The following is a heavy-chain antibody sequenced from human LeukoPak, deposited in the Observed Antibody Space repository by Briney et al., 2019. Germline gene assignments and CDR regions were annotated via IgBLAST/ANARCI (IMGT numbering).Heavy chain of an antibody. J-gene: IGHJ5*02. CDR1: GFTFSSYA. CDR2: ISGSGGST. CDR3: AKRSTGYSSGWSPDWFDP. D-gene: IGHD6-19*01. Sequence: GGSLRPSCAASGFTFSSYAMSWVRQAPGKGLEWVSAISGSGGSTYYADSVKGRFTISRDNSKNTLYLQMNSLRAEDTAVYYCAKRSTGYSSGWSPDWFDPWGQGTLVTVSS. V-gene: IGHV3-23*01.